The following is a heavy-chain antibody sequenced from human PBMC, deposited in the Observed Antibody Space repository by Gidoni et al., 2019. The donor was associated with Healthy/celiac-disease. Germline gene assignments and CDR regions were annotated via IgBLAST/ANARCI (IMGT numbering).Heavy chain of an antibody. Sequence: QVQLVESGGGVVQPGRSLRLSCAASGFTFSSYALHWVRQAPGKGLEWVAVISYDGSNKYYADSVKGRFTISRDNSKNTLYLQMNSLRAEDTAVYYCARDLARQDTFGGVIDYWGQGTLVTVSS. D-gene: IGHD3-16*02. V-gene: IGHV3-30-3*01. CDR2: ISYDGSNK. CDR1: GFTFSSYA. CDR3: ARDLARQDTFGGVIDY. J-gene: IGHJ4*02.